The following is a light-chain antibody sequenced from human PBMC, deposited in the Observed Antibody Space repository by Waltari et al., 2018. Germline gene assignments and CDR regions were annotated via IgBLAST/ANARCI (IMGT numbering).Light chain of an antibody. V-gene: IGLV2-14*03. Sequence: QSALTQPASVSGSPGPSITIPCTGTRSYIGGYNYVSWYTQHPGKAPKVIIYEVRKRPSGVSHRFSGSKSGNTASLTISGLQADDEADYYCGSYTSSSSLDVVFGGGTELTVL. J-gene: IGLJ3*02. CDR2: EVR. CDR1: RSYIGGYNY. CDR3: GSYTSSSSLDVV.